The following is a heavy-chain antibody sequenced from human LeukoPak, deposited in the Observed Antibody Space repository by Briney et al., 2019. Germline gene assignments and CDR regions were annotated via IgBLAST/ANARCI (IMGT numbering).Heavy chain of an antibody. V-gene: IGHV3-7*01. D-gene: IGHD5-18*01. CDR1: GFTISNYW. CDR2: IKQDGSER. CDR3: ARENTAVPGGDC. Sequence: GGSLRLSCAASGFTISNYWMSWVHQAPGKGLEWVANIKQDGSERYYVDSVKGRFTVSRDNAKNSLYLQMNSLRVDDTAVYYCARENTAVPGGDCWGQGTLVTVSS. J-gene: IGHJ4*02.